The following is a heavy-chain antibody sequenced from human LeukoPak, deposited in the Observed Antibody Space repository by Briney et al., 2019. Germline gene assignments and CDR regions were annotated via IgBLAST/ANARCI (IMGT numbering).Heavy chain of an antibody. Sequence: SVKVSCKASGGTFSSYAISWVRQAPGQGLEWMGRIIPILGIANYAQKFQGRVTITADKSTSTAYMELSSLRSEDTAVYYCTSSLYYYDSSGYYPYWGQGTLVTVSS. D-gene: IGHD3-22*01. CDR2: IIPILGIA. CDR1: GGTFSSYA. V-gene: IGHV1-69*04. CDR3: TSSLYYYDSSGYYPY. J-gene: IGHJ4*02.